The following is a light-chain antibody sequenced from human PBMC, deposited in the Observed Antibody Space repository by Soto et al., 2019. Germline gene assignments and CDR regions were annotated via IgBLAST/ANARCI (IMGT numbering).Light chain of an antibody. Sequence: QAVVAQPPSVSGAPGQRVTIPCTGNNSNLGTGYDVHWYQQLPGAAPKLLIYGNTNRPSGVPDRFSGSKSGTSASLAITGLQAEDEADYFCQSYDSSLRGVIFGGGTKVTVL. CDR3: QSYDSSLRGVI. J-gene: IGLJ2*01. CDR1: NSNLGTGYD. CDR2: GNT. V-gene: IGLV1-40*01.